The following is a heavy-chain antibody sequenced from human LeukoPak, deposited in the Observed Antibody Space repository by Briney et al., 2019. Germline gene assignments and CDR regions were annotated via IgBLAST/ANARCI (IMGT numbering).Heavy chain of an antibody. V-gene: IGHV4-34*01. D-gene: IGHD1-26*01. CDR3: ARGLRYWY. J-gene: IGHJ4*02. Sequence: SETLSLTCAVYGGSFSGYYWSWIRQPPGKGLVWIGEINHSGSTNYNPSLKSRVTISVDTSKNQFSLKLSSVTAADTAVYYCARGLRYWYWGQGTLVTVPS. CDR2: INHSGST. CDR1: GGSFSGYY.